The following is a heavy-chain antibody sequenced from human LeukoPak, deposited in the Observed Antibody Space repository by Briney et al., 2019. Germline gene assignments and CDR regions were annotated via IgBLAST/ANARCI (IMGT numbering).Heavy chain of an antibody. D-gene: IGHD5-12*01. V-gene: IGHV3-30*02. CDR3: ARGPSGYHNT. Sequence: GGSLRLSCAASGFTFSTYGMHWVRQAPSKGLEWVAFITYEGSNKYYTDSVKGRFTISRDNSKNTLYLQMNSLRAEDTAVYYCARGPSGYHNTGGQGTLVTVSS. J-gene: IGHJ4*02. CDR1: GFTFSTYG. CDR2: ITYEGSNK.